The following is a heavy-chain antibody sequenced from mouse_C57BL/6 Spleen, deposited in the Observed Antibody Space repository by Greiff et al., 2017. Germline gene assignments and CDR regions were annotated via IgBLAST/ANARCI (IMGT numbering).Heavy chain of an antibody. CDR3: ARLDDDDLYYFDY. D-gene: IGHD2-4*01. J-gene: IGHJ2*01. CDR2: IDPANGNT. Sequence: VQLQQSVAELVRPGASVKLSCTASGFNIKNTYMHWVKQRPEQGLEWIGRIDPANGNTKYAPKFQGKDTITADTSSNTAYLPLSSLTSEDTAIXYGARLDDDDLYYFDYWGQGTTLTVSA. V-gene: IGHV14-3*01. CDR1: GFNIKNTY.